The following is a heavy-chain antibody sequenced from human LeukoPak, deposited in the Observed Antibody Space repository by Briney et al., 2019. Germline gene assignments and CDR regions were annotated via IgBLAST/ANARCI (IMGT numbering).Heavy chain of an antibody. CDR3: ARVEMATIYY. D-gene: IGHD5-24*01. CDR1: GYTFTGYY. Sequence: ASVKVSCKASGYTFTGYYMHWVRQAPGQGLEWMGWINLNSGGTNYAQKFQGRVTMTRDTSISTAYMELSRLRSDDTAVYYCARVEMATIYYWGQGTLVTVSS. CDR2: INLNSGGT. J-gene: IGHJ4*02. V-gene: IGHV1-2*02.